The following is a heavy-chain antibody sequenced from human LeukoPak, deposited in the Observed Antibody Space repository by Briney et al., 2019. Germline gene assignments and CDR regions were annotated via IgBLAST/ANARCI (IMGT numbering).Heavy chain of an antibody. CDR3: ARPTSGWYAGGFDY. V-gene: IGHV3-74*01. D-gene: IGHD6-19*01. Sequence: GGSLRLSCAASGFTFSSYWMHWVRQAPGKGLVWVSRINSDGSSTSYADSVRGRFTISRDNSKSTLYLQMNSLRAEDTALYYCARPTSGWYAGGFDYWGQGILVTVSS. CDR1: GFTFSSYW. CDR2: INSDGSST. J-gene: IGHJ4*02.